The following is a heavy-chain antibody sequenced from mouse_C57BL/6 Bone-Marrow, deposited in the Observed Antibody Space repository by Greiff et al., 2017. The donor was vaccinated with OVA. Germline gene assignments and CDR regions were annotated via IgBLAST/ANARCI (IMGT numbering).Heavy chain of an antibody. D-gene: IGHD2-2*01. CDR1: GYTFTDYY. CDR2: INPYNGGT. CDR3: ASGIYYGYEAY. V-gene: IGHV1-19*01. Sequence: EVQLQQSGPVLVKPGASVKMSCKASGYTFTDYYMNWVKQSHGKSLEWIGVINPYNGGTSYNQKFKGKATLTVYKSSSTAYMELNSLTSEDSAVYYCASGIYYGYEAYWGQGTLVTVSA. J-gene: IGHJ3*01.